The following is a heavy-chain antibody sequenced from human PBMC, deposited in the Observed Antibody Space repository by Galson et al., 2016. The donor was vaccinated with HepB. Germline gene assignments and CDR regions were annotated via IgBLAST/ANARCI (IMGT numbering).Heavy chain of an antibody. D-gene: IGHD7-27*01. V-gene: IGHV3-23*01. Sequence: SLRLSCAASGFTFNNHAMNWVRQAPGKGLEWVSTIGPSGDNTYYADSVKGRFTISRDIPKNTLYLQMNSLRADDTALYYCARRGINWGFFDYWGQGTLVTVSS. CDR3: ARRGINWGFFDY. J-gene: IGHJ4*02. CDR2: IGPSGDNT. CDR1: GFTFNNHA.